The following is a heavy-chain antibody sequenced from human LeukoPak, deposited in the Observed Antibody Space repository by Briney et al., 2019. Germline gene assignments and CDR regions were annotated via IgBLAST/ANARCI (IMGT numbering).Heavy chain of an antibody. V-gene: IGHV3-21*01. Sequence: GGSLRLSCAASGFTFSSYSMNWVRQAPGKGLEWVSSISSSSSYIYYADSVKGRFTISRDNAKNSLYLQMNSLRAEDTAVYYCARDTKPYDILTGYYYYYYMDVWGKGTTVTISS. CDR2: ISSSSSYI. CDR3: ARDTKPYDILTGYYYYYYMDV. CDR1: GFTFSSYS. D-gene: IGHD3-9*01. J-gene: IGHJ6*03.